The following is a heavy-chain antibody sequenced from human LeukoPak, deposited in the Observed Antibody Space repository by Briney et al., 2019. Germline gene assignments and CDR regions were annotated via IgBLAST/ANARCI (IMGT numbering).Heavy chain of an antibody. CDR2: IYTSGST. CDR3: ARGRDYYYDSSGPFDY. CDR1: GGSISSYY. V-gene: IGHV4-4*07. Sequence: SETLSLTCTVSGGSISSYYWSWIRQPAGRGLEWIGRIYTSGSTNYNPSLKSRVTMSVDTSKNQFSLKLSSVTAADTAVYYCARGRDYYYDSSGPFDYWGQGTLVTVSS. J-gene: IGHJ4*02. D-gene: IGHD3-22*01.